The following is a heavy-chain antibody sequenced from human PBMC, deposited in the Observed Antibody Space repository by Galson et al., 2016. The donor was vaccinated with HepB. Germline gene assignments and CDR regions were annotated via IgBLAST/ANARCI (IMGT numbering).Heavy chain of an antibody. V-gene: IGHV1-69*05. Sequence: SVKVSCKASGGTFSRYAISWVRQAPGQGLEWMGGIIPIFGTANYAQKFQGRVTMTRDTSTSTVYMELSSLRSEDTAVYFCARGGYYDSSGSLRYWGQGTLVTVSS. J-gene: IGHJ4*02. D-gene: IGHD3-22*01. CDR1: GGTFSRYA. CDR3: ARGGYYDSSGSLRY. CDR2: IIPIFGTA.